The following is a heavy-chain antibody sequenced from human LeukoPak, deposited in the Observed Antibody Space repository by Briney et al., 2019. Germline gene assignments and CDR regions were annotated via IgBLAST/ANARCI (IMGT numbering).Heavy chain of an antibody. CDR3: AKDAPSYYYDSSGYFDY. Sequence: TGGSLRLSCAASGFTFSSYGMHWVRQAPGKGLEWVAFIRYDGSNKYYAGSVKGRFTISRDNSKNTLYLQMNSLRAEDTAVYYCAKDAPSYYYDSSGYFDYWGQGTLVTVSS. CDR2: IRYDGSNK. CDR1: GFTFSSYG. D-gene: IGHD3-22*01. V-gene: IGHV3-30*02. J-gene: IGHJ4*02.